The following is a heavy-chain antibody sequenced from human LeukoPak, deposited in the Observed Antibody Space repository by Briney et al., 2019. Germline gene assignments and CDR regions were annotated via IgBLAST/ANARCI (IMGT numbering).Heavy chain of an antibody. CDR1: GYSISSGYY. CDR2: IYHSGST. Sequence: SETLSLTCTVSGYSISSGYYWGWIRQPPGKGLEWIGSIYHSGSTYYNPSLKNRVTISVDTSKNQFSLKLNSVTAADTAVYYCAKDRGKLSIAMSSDALDIWGQGTMVTVSS. CDR3: AKDRGKLSIAMSSDALDI. V-gene: IGHV4-38-2*02. J-gene: IGHJ3*02. D-gene: IGHD3-10*02.